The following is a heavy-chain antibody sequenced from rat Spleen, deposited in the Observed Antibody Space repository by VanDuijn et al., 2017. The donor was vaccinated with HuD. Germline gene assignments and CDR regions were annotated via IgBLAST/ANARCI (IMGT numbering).Heavy chain of an antibody. D-gene: IGHD1-12*02. V-gene: IGHV5-25*01. CDR1: GFSFSDYD. CDR2: ISSSGDIT. Sequence: EVQLVESGGDLVQPGRSLKLSCAASGFSFSDYDMAWVRQAPTKGLEWVASISSSGDITYYRESVKGRFTVSRDDAKSTLSLQMDSLRSEDTATYYCARHRLYFDDGSYDHARGMEAWGQGASVTVSS. CDR3: ARHRLYFDDGSYDHARGMEA. J-gene: IGHJ4*01.